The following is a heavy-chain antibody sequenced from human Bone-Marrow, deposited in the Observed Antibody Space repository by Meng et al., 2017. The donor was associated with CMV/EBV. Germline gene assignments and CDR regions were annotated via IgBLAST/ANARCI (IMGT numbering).Heavy chain of an antibody. D-gene: IGHD2-2*02. CDR3: ARGGCSSTSCDIDY. Sequence: GESLKISCAASGFTFSSYSMNWVRQVPGKGLEWVASISSSSSYIYYAASVKGRFTISRDNAKNSLYLQMNSLRAEDTAVYYCARGGCSSTSCDIDYWGQGTLVTVSS. J-gene: IGHJ4*02. CDR2: ISSSSSYI. CDR1: GFTFSSYS. V-gene: IGHV3-21*01.